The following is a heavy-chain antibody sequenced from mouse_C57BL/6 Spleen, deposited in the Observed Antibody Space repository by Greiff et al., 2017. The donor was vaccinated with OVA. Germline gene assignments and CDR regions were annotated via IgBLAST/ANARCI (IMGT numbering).Heavy chain of an antibody. J-gene: IGHJ3*01. D-gene: IGHD1-1*01. CDR1: GYTFTGYW. V-gene: IGHV1-9*01. CDR2: ILPGSGST. Sequence: VKLVESGAELMKPGASVKLSCKATGYTFTGYWIEWVKQRPGHGLEWIGEILPGSGSTNYNEKLKGKATFTADTSSTTAYMQLSSLTPEDSAIYYCARGGDYGSSYWFAYWGQGTLVTVSA. CDR3: ARGGDYGSSYWFAY.